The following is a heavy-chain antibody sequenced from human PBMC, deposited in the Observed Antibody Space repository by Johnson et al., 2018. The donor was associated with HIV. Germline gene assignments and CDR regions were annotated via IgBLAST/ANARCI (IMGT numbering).Heavy chain of an antibody. J-gene: IGHJ3*02. CDR2: IWPDGSNR. CDR1: GLSLSAYG. Sequence: QVQLVESGGGVVQPGTSLRLSCEGSGLSLSAYGLHWVRQAPGKGLEWVAVIWPDGSNRYYSDSVKGRFTISRDNSKNTLYLQMNSLRAEDTAVYYCARVKGAFDIWGQGTMVTVSS. V-gene: IGHV3-33*01. CDR3: ARVKGAFDI.